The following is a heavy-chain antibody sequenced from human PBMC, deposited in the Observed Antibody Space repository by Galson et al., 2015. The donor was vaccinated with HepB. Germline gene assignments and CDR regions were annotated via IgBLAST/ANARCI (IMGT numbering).Heavy chain of an antibody. J-gene: IGHJ6*02. CDR2: IRSNTYGGTT. V-gene: IGHV3-49*03. D-gene: IGHD3-10*01. CDR3: ARVKRGEWYSFYYYGMDV. Sequence: ASGLTFRDIAMSWFRQAPGKGLEWIGFIRSNTYGGTTQYAASVKGRFTISRDDSKSISDLQMNSLRAGDTAIYYCARVKRGEWYSFYYYGMDVWGQGTTVTVSS. CDR1: GLTFRDIA.